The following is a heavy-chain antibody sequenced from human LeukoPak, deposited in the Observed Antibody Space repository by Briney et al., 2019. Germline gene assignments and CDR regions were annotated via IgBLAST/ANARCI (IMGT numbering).Heavy chain of an antibody. CDR1: GGSFSGYY. J-gene: IGHJ3*02. CDR2: INHSGST. D-gene: IGHD3-22*01. CDR3: ARGRIDYYDSSGGENAFDI. Sequence: SETLSLTCAVYGGSFSGYYWSWIRQPPGKGLEWIGEINHSGSTNYNPSLKSRVTISVDTSKNQFSLKLSSVTAADTAVYYCARGRIDYYDSSGGENAFDIWGQGTMVTVSS. V-gene: IGHV4-34*01.